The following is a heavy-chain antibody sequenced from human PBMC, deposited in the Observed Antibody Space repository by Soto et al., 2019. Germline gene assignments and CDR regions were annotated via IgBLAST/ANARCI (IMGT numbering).Heavy chain of an antibody. J-gene: IGHJ1*01. CDR1: GFTFSSYG. D-gene: IGHD6-13*01. CDR2: VSYDGSNE. V-gene: IGHV3-30*18. CDR3: AKEKGVAKAGTVDCQL. Sequence: QVQLVESGGGVVQPGRSLRLSCAASGFTFSSYGMHWVRQAPGKGLEWVAFVSYDGSNEYYADSAKGRFTISRDNSKNTLYLPMNSLRAEDTAIYYCAKEKGVAKAGTVDCQLWGQGTLVTVSS.